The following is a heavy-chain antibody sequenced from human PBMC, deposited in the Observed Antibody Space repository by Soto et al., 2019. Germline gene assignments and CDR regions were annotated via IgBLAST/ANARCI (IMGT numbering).Heavy chain of an antibody. CDR3: ARAVDTAMVKGYYFDY. J-gene: IGHJ4*02. CDR1: GGSISSGGYY. Sequence: KPSETLSLTCTVSGGSISSGGYYWSWIRQHPGKGLEWIGYIYYSGSTYYNPSLKSRVTISVDTSKNQFSLKLSSVTAADTAVYYCARAVDTAMVKGYYFDYWGQGTLVTVSS. D-gene: IGHD5-18*01. CDR2: IYYSGST. V-gene: IGHV4-31*03.